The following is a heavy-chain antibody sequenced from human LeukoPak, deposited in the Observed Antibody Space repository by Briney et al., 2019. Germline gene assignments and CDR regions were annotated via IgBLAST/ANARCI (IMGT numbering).Heavy chain of an antibody. V-gene: IGHV3-30*02. CDR1: GFTFSSYG. Sequence: PGGSLRLSCAASGFTFSSYGMHWVRQAPGKGLEWVAFIRYDGSNKYYADSVKGRFTISRDNSKNTLYLQMNSLRAEDTAVYYCASLPIAVVPAAMGTRRSDYWGQGTLVTVSS. CDR3: ASLPIAVVPAAMGTRRSDY. J-gene: IGHJ4*02. CDR2: IRYDGSNK. D-gene: IGHD2-2*01.